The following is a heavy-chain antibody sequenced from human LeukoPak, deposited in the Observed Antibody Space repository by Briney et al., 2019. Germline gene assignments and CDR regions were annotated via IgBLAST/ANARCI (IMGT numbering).Heavy chain of an antibody. CDR2: IYYSGST. D-gene: IGHD1-26*01. CDR1: GGSITSYH. V-gene: IGHV4-59*01. Sequence: SETLSLTCTVSGGSITSYHYSWIRQPPGKGLEWIGSIYYSGSTNYNPSLKSRVTISVDTSKNQFSLKLSSVPAADTAVYYCARGGSGTYYHYWGQGTLVTVSS. J-gene: IGHJ4*02. CDR3: ARGGSGTYYHY.